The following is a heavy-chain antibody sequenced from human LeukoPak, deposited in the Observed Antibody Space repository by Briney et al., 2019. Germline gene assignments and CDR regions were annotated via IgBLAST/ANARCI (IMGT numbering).Heavy chain of an antibody. V-gene: IGHV3-23*01. CDR3: AKDGGLWVSAHWGDS. Sequence: GGSLRLSRAASGFTFSSYTMSWVRQAPGKGLEWVSTITTSDGNTYYADSVKGRLTVSRDNSKNTLFLQMNSLRAEDTAVYYCAKDGGLWVSAHWGDSWGRGTLVTVSS. CDR2: ITTSDGNT. D-gene: IGHD7-27*01. CDR1: GFTFSSYT. J-gene: IGHJ4*02.